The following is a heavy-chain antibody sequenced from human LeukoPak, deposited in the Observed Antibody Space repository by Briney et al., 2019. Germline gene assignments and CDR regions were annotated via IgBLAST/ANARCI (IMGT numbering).Heavy chain of an antibody. D-gene: IGHD3-22*01. Sequence: ASVKVSCKASRYTFSSYDINWVREAAGQGLEWMGWMNPNTGRTGFAQKFQGRLTMTRDTSISTAYMELSSLRSEDTAVYYCARLSQTPDYYSSGGYYHLGYWGQGTPVTVSS. J-gene: IGHJ4*02. CDR3: ARLSQTPDYYSSGGYYHLGY. V-gene: IGHV1-8*01. CDR2: MNPNTGRT. CDR1: RYTFSSYD.